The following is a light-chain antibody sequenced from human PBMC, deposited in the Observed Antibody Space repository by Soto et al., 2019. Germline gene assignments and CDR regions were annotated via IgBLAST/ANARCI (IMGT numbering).Light chain of an antibody. CDR3: QQRSNWPPIT. V-gene: IGKV3-11*01. Sequence: EIVLTKSPGTLSLSTVERATLSCRAIQSVSNNYLAWYQQKPGQAPRLLIYAASTRATDVPARFSGSGSGTDFTLTISSLEAEDFAVYYCQQRSNWPPITFGQGTLLE. CDR1: QSVSNNY. J-gene: IGKJ5*01. CDR2: AAS.